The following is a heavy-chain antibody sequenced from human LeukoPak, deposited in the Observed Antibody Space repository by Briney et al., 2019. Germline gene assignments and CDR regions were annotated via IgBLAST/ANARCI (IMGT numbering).Heavy chain of an antibody. CDR2: IYYSGST. D-gene: IGHD3-3*01. J-gene: IGHJ5*02. V-gene: IGHV4-39*01. Sequence: PSETLSLTCTVSGGSISTSSYYWGWIRQPPGKGLEWIGSIYYSGSTSYNPSLKSRVTISVDTSKNQFSLKLSSVTAADTAVYSCARRDFWSGYYHWGQGTLVTVSS. CDR3: ARRDFWSGYYH. CDR1: GGSISTSSYY.